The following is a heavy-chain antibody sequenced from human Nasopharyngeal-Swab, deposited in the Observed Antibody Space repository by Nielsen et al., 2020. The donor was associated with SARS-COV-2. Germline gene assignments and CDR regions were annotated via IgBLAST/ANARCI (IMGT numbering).Heavy chain of an antibody. CDR2: ISGSGRST. V-gene: IGHV3-23*01. CDR1: GFTFSSYA. CDR3: AKLDRCGRLGSTTGYFDY. J-gene: IGHJ4*02. Sequence: GESLKISCAASGFTFSSYAMSWVRQAPGKGLEWVSAISGSGRSTYYADSVKGRFTISRDNSKNTLYLQMNSLRAEDTAVYFCAKLDRCGRLGSTTGYFDYWGQGTLVTVSS. D-gene: IGHD2/OR15-2a*01.